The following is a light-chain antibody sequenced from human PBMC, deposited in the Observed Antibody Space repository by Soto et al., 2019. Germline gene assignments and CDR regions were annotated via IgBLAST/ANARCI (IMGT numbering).Light chain of an antibody. CDR1: HSVNSH. CDR2: GAS. J-gene: IGKJ1*01. V-gene: IGKV3-20*01. Sequence: IAITQSPPPLFLSQGQRVTLXCRTSHSVNSHVAWCQQKPGQAPRLLLYGASSRATGIPDRFSGSGSGTDFTLTISRLEPEDFAAYYCQQYGSSPWTFGQGTKV. CDR3: QQYGSSPWT.